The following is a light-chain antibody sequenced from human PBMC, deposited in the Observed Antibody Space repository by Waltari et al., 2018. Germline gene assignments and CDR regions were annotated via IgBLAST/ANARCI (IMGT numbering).Light chain of an antibody. CDR1: AVPKQY. CDR2: EDN. V-gene: IGLV3-10*01. Sequence: SYELTQPPSVSVSPGQTARLPCSGEAVPKQYAYWYQQKSDQAPVLVIYEDNKRPYEIPDRFSGSSSGTMATLTISGAQVEDEADYYCYSIDSSDDHYVFGTGTKVTVL. CDR3: YSIDSSDDHYV. J-gene: IGLJ1*01.